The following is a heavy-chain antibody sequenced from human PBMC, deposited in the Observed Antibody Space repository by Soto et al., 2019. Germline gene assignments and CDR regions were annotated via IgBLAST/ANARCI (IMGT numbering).Heavy chain of an antibody. D-gene: IGHD3-16*01. V-gene: IGHV4-31*03. J-gene: IGHJ4*02. Sequence: QVHLQESGPRLVKPSQTLSLTCNVSGDSINSGGHYWSWIRQHPGKGLEWIGYIYYSGSTYYNPSLKSRLSKSVDTSKNQSSLRLNSVTAADTAVYYCARDGGRAEGYYAVDYWGQGMLVTVSS. CDR2: IYYSGST. CDR1: GDSINSGGHY. CDR3: ARDGGRAEGYYAVDY.